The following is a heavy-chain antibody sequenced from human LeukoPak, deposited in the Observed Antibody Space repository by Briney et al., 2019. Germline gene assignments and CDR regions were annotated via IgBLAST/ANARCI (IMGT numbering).Heavy chain of an antibody. CDR3: ARDWEGDGGHDY. D-gene: IGHD1-26*01. CDR2: IYHSGST. CDR1: GGSISSYY. V-gene: IGHV4-59*12. Sequence: KPSETLSLTCTVSGGSISSYYWSWIRQPPGKGLEWIGYIYHSGSTYYNPSLKSRVTISVDRSKNQFSLKLSSVTAADTAVYYCARDWEGDGGHDYWGQGTLVTVSS. J-gene: IGHJ4*02.